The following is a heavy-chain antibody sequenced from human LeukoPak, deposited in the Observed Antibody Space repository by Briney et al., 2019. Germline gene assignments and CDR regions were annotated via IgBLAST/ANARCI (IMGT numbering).Heavy chain of an antibody. Sequence: SETLSLTCAVSGGSFRGYSWSWIRQPPGEGLEWIGEIDHSGSTNYNPSLKSRVTISGDTSKNHFSLRLSSLTAADSAVYYCARGQTKDYFDTSGYYWSQGTLVTVSS. J-gene: IGHJ4*02. CDR1: GGSFRGYS. D-gene: IGHD3-22*01. CDR2: IDHSGST. V-gene: IGHV4-34*01. CDR3: ARGQTKDYFDTSGYY.